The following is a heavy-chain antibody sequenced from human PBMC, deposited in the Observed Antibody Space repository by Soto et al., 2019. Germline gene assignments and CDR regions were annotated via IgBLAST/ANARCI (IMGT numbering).Heavy chain of an antibody. CDR1: GGSISSYY. V-gene: IGHV4-59*01. J-gene: IGHJ4*02. D-gene: IGHD2-8*02. CDR2: IYYSGST. Sequence: SETLSLTCTVSGGSISSYYWSWIRQPPGKGLEWIGYIYYSGSTNYNPSLKSRVTISVDTSKNQFSLKLSSVTAADTAVYYCARDHRGVGQYYFDYWGQGTLVTVSS. CDR3: ARDHRGVGQYYFDY.